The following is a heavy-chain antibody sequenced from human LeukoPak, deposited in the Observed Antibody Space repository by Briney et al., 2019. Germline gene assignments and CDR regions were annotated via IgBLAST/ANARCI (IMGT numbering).Heavy chain of an antibody. Sequence: KPSETLSLTCAVYGGSFSGYCWSWIRQPPGKGLEWIGEINHSGSTNYNPSLKSRVTISVDTSKNQFSLKLSSVTAADTAVYYCARGPRHYYDSSGYYPWGQGTLATVSS. CDR3: ARGPRHYYDSSGYYP. D-gene: IGHD3-22*01. V-gene: IGHV4-34*01. CDR1: GGSFSGYC. CDR2: INHSGST. J-gene: IGHJ5*02.